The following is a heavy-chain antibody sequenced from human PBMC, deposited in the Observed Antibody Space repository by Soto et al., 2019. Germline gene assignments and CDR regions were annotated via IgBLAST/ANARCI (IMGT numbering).Heavy chain of an antibody. CDR2: ISAYNGNT. J-gene: IGHJ5*02. V-gene: IGHV1-18*04. CDR3: ARGSDSPYYDFWSGYQNWFDP. CDR1: GYTFTSYG. D-gene: IGHD3-3*01. Sequence: RASVKVSCKASGYTFTSYGISWVRQAPGQGLEWMGWISAYNGNTNYAQKLQGRVTMTTDTSTSTAYMELRSLRSDDTAVYYCARGSDSPYYDFWSGYQNWFDPWGQGTLVTVSS.